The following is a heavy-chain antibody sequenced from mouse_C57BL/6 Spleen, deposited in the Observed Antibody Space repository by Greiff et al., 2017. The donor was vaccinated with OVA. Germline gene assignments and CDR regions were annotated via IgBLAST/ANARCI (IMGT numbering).Heavy chain of an antibody. CDR1: GYTFTSYW. D-gene: IGHD2-12*01. CDR3: ARKTTPGYFDD. CDR2: IYPGSGST. Sequence: QVQLQQPGAELVKPGASVKMSCKASGYTFTSYWITWVEQTPGQGLEWIGDIYPGSGSTNYNEKLKSKTTLTVDTSSSTAYMQISSLTSEDSAVYYCARKTTPGYFDDWGTGTTVTVSS. V-gene: IGHV1-55*01. J-gene: IGHJ1*03.